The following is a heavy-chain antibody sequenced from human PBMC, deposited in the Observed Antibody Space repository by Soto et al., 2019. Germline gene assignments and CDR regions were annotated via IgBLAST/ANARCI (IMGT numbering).Heavy chain of an antibody. Sequence: QVQLQQWGAGLLKPSETLSLTCAVYGGSFSGYYWSWIRQPPGKGLEWIWEINHSGSTNYNPSLKSRVTISVDTSKNQFSLKLSSVTAADTAVYYCARAQYDYIWGSYRYSTSNWFDPWGQGTLVTVSS. J-gene: IGHJ5*02. CDR3: ARAQYDYIWGSYRYSTSNWFDP. D-gene: IGHD3-16*02. CDR1: GGSFSGYY. V-gene: IGHV4-34*01. CDR2: INHSGST.